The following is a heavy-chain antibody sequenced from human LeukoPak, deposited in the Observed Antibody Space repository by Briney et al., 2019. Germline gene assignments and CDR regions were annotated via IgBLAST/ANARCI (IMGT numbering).Heavy chain of an antibody. CDR3: ARARYCSSTSCSLDP. CDR1: GGSISSSSYY. J-gene: IGHJ5*02. Sequence: SETLSLTCTVSGGSISSSSYYWGWIRQPPGKGLEWIGSIYYSGSTYYNPSLKSRVTISVDTSKNQFSLKLSSVTAADTAVYYCARARYCSSTSCSLDPWGQGTLVTVSS. V-gene: IGHV4-39*07. CDR2: IYYSGST. D-gene: IGHD2-2*01.